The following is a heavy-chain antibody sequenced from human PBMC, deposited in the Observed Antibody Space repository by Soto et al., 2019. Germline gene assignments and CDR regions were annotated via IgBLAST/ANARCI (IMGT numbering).Heavy chain of an antibody. V-gene: IGHV3-23*01. CDR2: ISGSGGNT. D-gene: IGHD3-3*01. J-gene: IGHJ6*02. CDR1: GFTFSSYA. Sequence: EVQLLESGGGLVQPGGSPRLSCAASGFTFSSYAMSWVRQAPGKGLEWVSAISGSGGNTYYADSVKGRFTISRDNSKNTLFLQMNSLRAEDTAVYYCAKALRLLEWSYYYGMDVWGQGTTVTVSS. CDR3: AKALRLLEWSYYYGMDV.